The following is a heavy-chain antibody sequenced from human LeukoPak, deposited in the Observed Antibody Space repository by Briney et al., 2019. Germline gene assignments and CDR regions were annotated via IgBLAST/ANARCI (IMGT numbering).Heavy chain of an antibody. D-gene: IGHD3-9*01. CDR1: GFTFTTYA. Sequence: GGSLRLSCSVSGFTFTTYAMHWVRQAPGKALEYVSAITSDGITTYYADSVKGRFTISRDNSKNTLYLQMSSLRPEDTAVYYCVKDLTGAGSNWGQGTLVAVSS. J-gene: IGHJ4*02. CDR2: ITSDGITT. CDR3: VKDLTGAGSN. V-gene: IGHV3-64D*09.